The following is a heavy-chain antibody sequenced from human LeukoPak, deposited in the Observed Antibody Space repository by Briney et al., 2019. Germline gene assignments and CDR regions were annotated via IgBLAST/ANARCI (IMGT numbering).Heavy chain of an antibody. J-gene: IGHJ4*02. CDR3: ARKDYFHFDY. D-gene: IGHD2/OR15-2a*01. CDR1: GGSISSGGYY. Sequence: SETLSLTCTVSGGSISSGGYYWSWIRQHPGKGLEWIGYIYYSGSTYYNPSLKSRVTISVDTSKNQFSLKLSSVTAADTAVYCCARKDYFHFDYWGQGTLVTVSS. V-gene: IGHV4-31*03. CDR2: IYYSGST.